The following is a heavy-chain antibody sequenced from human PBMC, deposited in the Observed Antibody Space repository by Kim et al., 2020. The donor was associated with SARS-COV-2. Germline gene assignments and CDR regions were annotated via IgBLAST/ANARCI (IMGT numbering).Heavy chain of an antibody. J-gene: IGHJ4*02. CDR1: GLSFRCYV. V-gene: IGHV3-30*18. CDR3: AKDGGSYRPCDY. Sequence: GGSLRLSCAASGLSFRCYVMHWVRRAPGKGLEWVSVISYDGNNEYYAESVKGRFTISRDNSKETLYLQMNSLRPEDTAVYSCAKDGGSYRPCDYWVQETLVGVSS. CDR2: ISYDGNNE. D-gene: IGHD1-26*01.